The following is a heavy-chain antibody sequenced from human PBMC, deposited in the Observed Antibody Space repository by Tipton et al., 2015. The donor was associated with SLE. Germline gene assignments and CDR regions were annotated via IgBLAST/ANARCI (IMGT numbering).Heavy chain of an antibody. J-gene: IGHJ3*02. Sequence: TLSLTCAVYGGSFSSSSYYWGWIRQPPGKGLEWIGSIYYSGSTYYNPSLKSRVTISVDTSKNQFSLKLSSVTAADTAVYYCARLTAMVSSDAFDIWGQGTMVTVSS. CDR2: IYYSGST. D-gene: IGHD5-18*01. CDR3: ARLTAMVSSDAFDI. V-gene: IGHV4-39*07. CDR1: GGSFSSSSYY.